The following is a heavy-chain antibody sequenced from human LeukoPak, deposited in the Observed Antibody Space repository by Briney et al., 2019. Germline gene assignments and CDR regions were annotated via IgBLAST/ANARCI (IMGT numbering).Heavy chain of an antibody. J-gene: IGHJ5*02. CDR2: ISGSGGST. Sequence: GGSLRLSCAASGFTFSSYAMSWVRQAPGKGLEWVSAISGSGGSTYYADSVKGRFTISRDNSKNTLYLQMNSLRAGDTAVYYCAYDFWSGYYGYNWFDPWGQGTLVTVSS. D-gene: IGHD3-3*01. V-gene: IGHV3-23*01. CDR3: AYDFWSGYYGYNWFDP. CDR1: GFTFSSYA.